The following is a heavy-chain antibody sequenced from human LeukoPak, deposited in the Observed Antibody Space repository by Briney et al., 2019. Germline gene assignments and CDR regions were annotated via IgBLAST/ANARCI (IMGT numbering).Heavy chain of an antibody. Sequence: PSETLPLTCTVSGGSISSYYWNWIRQLPGRGLEWIGFIYYSGNTNYNPSLKSRVTISVDTSKNQFSLNLTSVTAADTAVYYCARFTPQGYGWGGYNRFDPWGQGTLVTVSS. J-gene: IGHJ5*02. CDR1: GGSISSYY. CDR2: IYYSGNT. D-gene: IGHD3-16*01. CDR3: ARFTPQGYGWGGYNRFDP. V-gene: IGHV4-59*01.